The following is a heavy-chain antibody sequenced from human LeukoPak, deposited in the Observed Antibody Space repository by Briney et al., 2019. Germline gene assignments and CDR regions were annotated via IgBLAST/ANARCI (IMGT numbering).Heavy chain of an antibody. CDR1: GFTFSNYA. CDR3: AKDYYDSSGTDAFDI. CDR2: ISGSGNNL. J-gene: IGHJ3*02. D-gene: IGHD3-22*01. V-gene: IGHV3-23*01. Sequence: PGGSLRLSCAASGFTFSNYAMSCVRQAPGKGLEWVSVISGSGNNLYYADSVKGRFTISRDNSKNTLYLQMNSLRAEDTAVYYCAKDYYDSSGTDAFDIWGQGTMVTVSS.